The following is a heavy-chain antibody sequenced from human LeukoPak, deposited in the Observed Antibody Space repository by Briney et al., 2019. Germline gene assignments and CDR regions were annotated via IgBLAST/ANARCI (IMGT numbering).Heavy chain of an antibody. CDR1: GFTFSSYS. D-gene: IGHD2-2*01. CDR2: ITSGNNYI. CDR3: ARRFCTSTICPLTFDY. V-gene: IGHV3-21*01. J-gene: IGHJ4*02. Sequence: PGGSLRLSCAGSGFTFSSYSMNWVRQAPGKGLEWVSSITSGNNYIYYADSMKGRFTISRDNAKNSLYLQMNSLRAEDTAVYYCARRFCTSTICPLTFDYWGQGTLVTVTS.